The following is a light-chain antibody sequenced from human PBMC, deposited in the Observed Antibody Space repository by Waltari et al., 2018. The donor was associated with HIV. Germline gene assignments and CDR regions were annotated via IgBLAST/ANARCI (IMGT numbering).Light chain of an antibody. V-gene: IGLV2-23*02. Sequence: QSALTQPASVSGSLGQSITISCTGTSSDVGNYDLVSWYQQHPGKAPKIIIYEVNKRPPGASNRMSGYKSGNTASLTISGLQAEDEADYYCCSYSDRRIYVFGSGTRVSAL. CDR2: EVN. CDR1: SSDVGNYDL. CDR3: CSYSDRRIYV. J-gene: IGLJ1*01.